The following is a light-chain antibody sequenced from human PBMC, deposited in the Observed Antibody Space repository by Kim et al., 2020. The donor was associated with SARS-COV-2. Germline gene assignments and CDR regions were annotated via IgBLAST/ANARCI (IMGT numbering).Light chain of an antibody. J-gene: IGLJ2*01. CDR3: SSYTGSNTLL. Sequence: GQSITISCTGTSSDIGYYNYVSWYQQHPGKAPKLLIYSVSNRPSGVSNRFSGSKSGNTASLTISGLQAEDEADYYCSSYTGSNTLLFGGGTQLTVL. CDR2: SVS. V-gene: IGLV2-14*03. CDR1: SSDIGYYNY.